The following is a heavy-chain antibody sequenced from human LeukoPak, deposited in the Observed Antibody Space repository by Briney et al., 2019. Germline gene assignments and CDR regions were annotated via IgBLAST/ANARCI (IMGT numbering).Heavy chain of an antibody. CDR2: ISGSGGNT. Sequence: GGSLRLSCAASGFTFSSYWMTWVRQAPGKGLEWVSGISGSGGNTYSADSVKGRFTISRDNSKNTLYLQMKSLRAEDTAVYYCAKEYSSGWFDWGQGTLVTVSS. V-gene: IGHV3-23*01. CDR3: AKEYSSGWFD. CDR1: GFTFSSYW. D-gene: IGHD6-19*01. J-gene: IGHJ4*02.